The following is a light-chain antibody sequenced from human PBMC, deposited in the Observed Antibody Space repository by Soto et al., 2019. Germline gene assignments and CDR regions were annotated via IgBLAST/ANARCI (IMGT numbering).Light chain of an antibody. V-gene: IGLV2-23*02. Sequence: QSALTQPASVSGSPGQSSTISCTGTSSDVGSYNLVSWYQQHPGKAPKLMIYEVSKRPSGVSNRFSGSKSGNTASLTISGLQAEDEADYYCCSYAGSSTSRVFGGGTKVTVL. CDR2: EVS. CDR1: SSDVGSYNL. CDR3: CSYAGSSTSRV. J-gene: IGLJ3*02.